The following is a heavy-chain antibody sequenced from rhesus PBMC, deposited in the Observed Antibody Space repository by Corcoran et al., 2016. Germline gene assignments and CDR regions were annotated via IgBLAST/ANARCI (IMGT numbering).Heavy chain of an antibody. J-gene: IGHJ4*01. CDR3: ARQTIAAAGTY. Sequence: QVQLQESGPGLVKPSEPLSLTCAVSGYSISSGNHWCGIRQPPVKGLEYIGYISGSSGSTYYNPSLKSRVTISKDTSKNQFSLKLSSVTAADTAVYYCARQTIAAAGTYWGQGVLVTVSS. D-gene: IGHD6-31*01. V-gene: IGHV4-99*01. CDR1: GYSISSGNH. CDR2: ISGSSGST.